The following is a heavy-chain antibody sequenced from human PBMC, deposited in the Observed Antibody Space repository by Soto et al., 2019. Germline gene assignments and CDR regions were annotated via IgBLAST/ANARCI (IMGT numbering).Heavy chain of an antibody. CDR1: GGSISSYY. V-gene: IGHV4-59*01. J-gene: IGHJ6*02. CDR2: IYYSGST. Sequence: SETLSLTCSVSGGSISSYYWSWIRQPPGKGLEWIGYIYYSGSTNYNPSLKSRVTISVDTSKNQFSLKLSSVTAADTAVYYCARDLDDSSGGYDMDVWGQGTTVTVSS. CDR3: ARDLDDSSGGYDMDV. D-gene: IGHD3-22*01.